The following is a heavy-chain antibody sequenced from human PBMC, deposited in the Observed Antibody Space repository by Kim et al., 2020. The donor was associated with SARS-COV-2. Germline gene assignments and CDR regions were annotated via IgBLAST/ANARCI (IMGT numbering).Heavy chain of an antibody. D-gene: IGHD2-2*01. Sequence: GGSLRLSCTDSGFTFSSYTMNWVRQAPGKGLEWVSSITSSNSHIYYADSLKGRFTVSRDNAKNSLYLQMNSLRAEDTAVYYCAREGGCPSNSCYGEGFDPWGQGTLVTVSS. J-gene: IGHJ5*02. CDR1: GFTFSSYT. V-gene: IGHV3-21*01. CDR3: AREGGCPSNSCYGEGFDP. CDR2: ITSSNSHI.